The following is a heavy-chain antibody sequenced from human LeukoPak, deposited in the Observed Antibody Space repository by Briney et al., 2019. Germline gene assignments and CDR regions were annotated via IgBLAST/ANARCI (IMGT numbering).Heavy chain of an antibody. CDR2: ISGSGGST. CDR3: AKEHGNSAFCFDC. Sequence: PVGSLRLSCTASGFTFSSYAMSWVRQAPGKGLEWVSAISGSGGSTCYADSVKGRFTISRDNSKNTLYLQMNSLRAEDTAVYYCAKEHGNSAFCFDCWGQGTLVTVSS. J-gene: IGHJ4*02. D-gene: IGHD4-23*01. CDR1: GFTFSSYA. V-gene: IGHV3-23*01.